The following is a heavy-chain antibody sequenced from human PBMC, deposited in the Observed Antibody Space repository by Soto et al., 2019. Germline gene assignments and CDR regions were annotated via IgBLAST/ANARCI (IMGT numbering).Heavy chain of an antibody. CDR2: MNPNSGNT. D-gene: IGHD3-3*01. Sequence: ASVKVSCKASGYTFTSYDINWVRQATGQGLERMRWMNPNSGNTGYAQKFQGRVTMTRNTSISTAYMELSSLRSEDTAVYYCARGLRPNTIFGVVIIPYYYYYYMDVWGKGTTVTVSS. V-gene: IGHV1-8*01. CDR3: ARGLRPNTIFGVVIIPYYYYYYMDV. CDR1: GYTFTSYD. J-gene: IGHJ6*03.